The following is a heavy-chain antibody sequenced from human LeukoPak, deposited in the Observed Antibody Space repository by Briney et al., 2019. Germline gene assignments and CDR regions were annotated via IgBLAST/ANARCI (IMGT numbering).Heavy chain of an antibody. D-gene: IGHD3-22*01. CDR3: AREERLFPGGDHYFDY. CDR1: GFTFSSYW. CDR2: IKQDGSEK. Sequence: GGSLRLSCAASGFTFSSYWMSWVRQAPGKGLEWVANIKQDGSEKYYVDSVKGRFTISRDNAKNSLYLQMNSLRAEDTAVYYCAREERLFPGGDHYFDYWGQGTLVTVSP. J-gene: IGHJ4*02. V-gene: IGHV3-7*01.